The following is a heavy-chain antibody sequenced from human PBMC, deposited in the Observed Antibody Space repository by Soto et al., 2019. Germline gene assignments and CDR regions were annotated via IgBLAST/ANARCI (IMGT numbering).Heavy chain of an antibody. D-gene: IGHD3-3*01. J-gene: IGHJ3*02. CDR2: IYYSGSA. CDR3: ARVSSGDFWSGSNGCGS. V-gene: IGHV4-31*03. Sequence: SETLSLTCTVSGDSISSGGYYWSWIRQHPGKGLEWIGYIYYSGSAYYNPSLKSRITISIDTSKIQFSLKLSSVTAADTAVYYCARVSSGDFWSGSNGCGSWGQGKRGAVAS. CDR1: GDSISSGGYY.